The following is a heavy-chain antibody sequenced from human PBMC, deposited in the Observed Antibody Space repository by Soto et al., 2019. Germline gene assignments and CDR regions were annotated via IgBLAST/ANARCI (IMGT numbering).Heavy chain of an antibody. CDR3: ARVGRGARTFDY. CDR1: EYTFSSCH. V-gene: IGHV1-46*01. D-gene: IGHD6-6*01. CDR2: INPSGGRT. Sequence: SVQVSRKPSEYTFSSCHMPPVLQAPGQGLEWMGIINPSGGRTSYAQKFQGRVTMARDTSTSTVYMELSSLRSEVTAVYYCARVGRGARTFDYWGQGTLVTVSS. J-gene: IGHJ4*02.